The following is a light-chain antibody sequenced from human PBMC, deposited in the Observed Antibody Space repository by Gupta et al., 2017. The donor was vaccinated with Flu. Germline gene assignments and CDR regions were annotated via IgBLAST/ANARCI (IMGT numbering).Light chain of an antibody. Sequence: SITISCTGTSSDVGSYHLVSWYQQHPGKAPKLLIYEVTKRPSGVSNRFSGSKSGNTASLTISGLQAEDEADYYCCSYAGSSTWVFGGGTKLTVL. CDR2: EVT. CDR1: SSDVGSYHL. J-gene: IGLJ3*02. V-gene: IGLV2-23*02. CDR3: CSYAGSSTWV.